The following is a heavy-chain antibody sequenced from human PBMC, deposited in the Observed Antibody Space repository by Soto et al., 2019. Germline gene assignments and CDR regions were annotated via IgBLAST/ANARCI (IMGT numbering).Heavy chain of an antibody. Sequence: LSLTCTVSGGSISTYYWSWIRQPPGKGLEWIGYIYYSGSTNYNPSLKSRVTISEDASKNQFSLKLSSVTAADTAVYYCARGKFPFTFDYWGQGTLVTVSS. J-gene: IGHJ4*02. CDR3: ARGKFPFTFDY. CDR2: IYYSGST. D-gene: IGHD3-10*01. V-gene: IGHV4-59*01. CDR1: GGSISTYY.